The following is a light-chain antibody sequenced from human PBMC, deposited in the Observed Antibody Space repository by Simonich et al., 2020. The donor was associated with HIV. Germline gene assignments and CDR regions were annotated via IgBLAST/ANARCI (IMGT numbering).Light chain of an antibody. J-gene: IGKJ4*01. Sequence: DLQMTQSASTLSASVGDKVTLTCRSSERISSWLARYQQKTGKAPKRLIYKASRLKIGVPSRCIGSGSGTEFTLTISSLQPDDFATYDCQQANSCPLTFGGGTKVEIK. CDR2: KAS. CDR1: ERISSW. V-gene: IGKV1-5*03. CDR3: QQANSCPLT.